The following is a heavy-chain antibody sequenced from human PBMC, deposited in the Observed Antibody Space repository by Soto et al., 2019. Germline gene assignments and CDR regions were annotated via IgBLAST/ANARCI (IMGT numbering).Heavy chain of an antibody. CDR1: GYTLTIYA. D-gene: IGHD6-13*01. V-gene: IGHV1-3*01. Sequence: ASVKVSCTASGYTLTIYAMHWVRQAPGQRLEWMGWINAGNGNTKYSQKFQGRVTITRDTSASTAYMELSSLRSEDTAVYYCARGIAPYYFDYWGQGTLVTVSS. CDR3: ARGIAPYYFDY. J-gene: IGHJ4*02. CDR2: INAGNGNT.